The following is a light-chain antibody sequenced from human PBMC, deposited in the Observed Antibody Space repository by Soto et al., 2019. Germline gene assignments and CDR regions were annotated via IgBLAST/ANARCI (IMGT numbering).Light chain of an antibody. V-gene: IGLV2-8*01. CDR3: KSYAGGNTYV. CDR1: KNDIGVYDF. J-gene: IGLJ1*01. CDR2: EVV. Sequence: QSALTQPPSASGSPGQSVTISCTGTKNDIGVYDFVSWYQHHPGKAPRLIIYEVVQRPSGVPDRFSGSKSGNTASLTVSGLQAADEADYFCKSYAGGNTYVFGSGTRSPS.